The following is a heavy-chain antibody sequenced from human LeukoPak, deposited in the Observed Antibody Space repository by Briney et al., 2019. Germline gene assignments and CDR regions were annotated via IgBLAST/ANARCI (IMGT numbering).Heavy chain of an antibody. CDR2: IYWNDDK. Sequence: TLSLTCTVSGYSISSGYYWGWIRQPPGKALEWLALIYWNDDKRYSPSLKSRLTITKDTSKNQVVLTMTNMDPVDTATYYCAHSDIGYYQYWGQGTLVTVSS. V-gene: IGHV2-5*01. CDR1: GYSISSGYY. J-gene: IGHJ4*02. CDR3: AHSDIGYYQY. D-gene: IGHD3-3*01.